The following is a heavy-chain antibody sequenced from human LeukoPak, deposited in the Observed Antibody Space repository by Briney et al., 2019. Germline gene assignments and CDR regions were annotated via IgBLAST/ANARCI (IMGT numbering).Heavy chain of an antibody. CDR1: GYTFTGYY. V-gene: IGHV1-2*02. J-gene: IGHJ4*02. D-gene: IGHD3-10*01. CDR2: INPNSGGT. CDR3: ARDRLDMVRGVITNFDY. Sequence: ASVKVSCKASGYTFTGYYMHWVRQAPGQGLEWMGWINPNSGGTNYAQKLQGRVTMTTDTSTSTAYMELRSLRSDDTAVYYCARDRLDMVRGVITNFDYWGQGTLVTVSS.